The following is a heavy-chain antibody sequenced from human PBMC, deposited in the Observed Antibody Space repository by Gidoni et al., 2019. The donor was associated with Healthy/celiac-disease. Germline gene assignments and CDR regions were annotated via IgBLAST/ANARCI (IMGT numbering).Heavy chain of an antibody. V-gene: IGHV3-49*04. CDR1: AFTFGDYA. J-gene: IGHJ4*02. CDR3: TSLVRGVIFESDRIIDY. CDR2: IRSKAYGGTT. D-gene: IGHD3-10*01. Sequence: EVQLVESRGGLVQPGRSLRLFCTASAFTFGDYAMSWVRQAPGKGLEWVGFIRSKAYGGTTEYAASVKGRFTISRDDSKSIAYLQMNSLKTEDTAVDYCTSLVRGVIFESDRIIDYWGQGTLVTVSS.